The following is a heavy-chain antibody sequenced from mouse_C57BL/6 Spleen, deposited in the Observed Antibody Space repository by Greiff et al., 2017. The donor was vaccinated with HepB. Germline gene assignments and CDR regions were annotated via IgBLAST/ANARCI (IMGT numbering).Heavy chain of an antibody. J-gene: IGHJ2*01. Sequence: VMLVESGPGLVAPSQSLSITCTVSGFSLTSYAISWVRQPPGKGLEWLGVIWTGGGTNYNSALKSRLSISKDNSKSQVFLKMNSLQTDDTARYYCARARYYGSSGYFDYWGQGTTLTVSS. CDR3: ARARYYGSSGYFDY. V-gene: IGHV2-9-1*01. CDR1: GFSLTSYA. CDR2: IWTGGGT. D-gene: IGHD1-1*01.